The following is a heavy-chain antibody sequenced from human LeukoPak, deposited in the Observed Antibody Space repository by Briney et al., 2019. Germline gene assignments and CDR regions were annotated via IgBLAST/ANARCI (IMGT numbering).Heavy chain of an antibody. CDR2: IKQDGSEK. J-gene: IGHJ5*02. Sequence: GGSLRLSCAASGFTFSSYSMNWVRQAPGKGLEWVANIKQDGSEKYYVDSVKGRFTISRDNAKNSLYLQMNSLRAEDTAVYYCAREVVVAAWGQGTLVTVSS. V-gene: IGHV3-7*01. CDR1: GFTFSSYS. D-gene: IGHD2-15*01. CDR3: AREVVVAA.